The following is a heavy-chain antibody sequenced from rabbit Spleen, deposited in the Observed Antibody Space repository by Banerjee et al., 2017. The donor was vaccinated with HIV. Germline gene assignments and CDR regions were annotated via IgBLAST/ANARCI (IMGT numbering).Heavy chain of an antibody. CDR3: ARDSYAASGVWNL. Sequence: QSLAESGGDLVKPGASLTLTCTASGVSFSSRSYMCWVRQAPGKGLEWIAYIYTGSSGSTYYASWAKGRFTISKTSSTTVTLQMTSLTVADTATYFCARDSYAASGVWNLWGPGTLVTVS. CDR2: IYTGSSGST. D-gene: IGHD4-2*01. J-gene: IGHJ4*01. CDR1: GVSFSSRSY. V-gene: IGHV1S40*01.